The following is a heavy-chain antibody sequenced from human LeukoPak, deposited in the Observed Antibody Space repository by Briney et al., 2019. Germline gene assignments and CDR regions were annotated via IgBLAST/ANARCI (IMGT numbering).Heavy chain of an antibody. V-gene: IGHV3-21*01. J-gene: IGHJ3*02. Sequence: GGSLRLSCAASGFTFSTYSMDWVRQAPGRGLEWVSFISSSSSYIYYADSVKGRFTISRDNAKNSLSLQMNSLRAEDTAVYYCARDWRDYGDYVDAFDIWGLGTMVTVSS. CDR2: ISSSSSYI. CDR3: ARDWRDYGDYVDAFDI. CDR1: GFTFSTYS. D-gene: IGHD4-17*01.